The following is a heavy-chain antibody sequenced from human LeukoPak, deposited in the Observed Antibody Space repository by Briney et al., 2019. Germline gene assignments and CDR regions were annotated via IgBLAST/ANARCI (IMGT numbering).Heavy chain of an antibody. V-gene: IGHV3-48*03. CDR1: GFTFSSYE. D-gene: IGHD5-18*01. CDR3: ARDPLQLWSFDY. CDR2: ISSSGSTI. J-gene: IGHJ4*02. Sequence: GGSLRLSCAASGFTFSSYEMNWVRQAPGKGLEWVSYISSSGSTIYYADSVKGRFTISRDNAKNSLYLQMNSLRAEDTAVYFCARDPLQLWSFDYWGQGTLVSVS.